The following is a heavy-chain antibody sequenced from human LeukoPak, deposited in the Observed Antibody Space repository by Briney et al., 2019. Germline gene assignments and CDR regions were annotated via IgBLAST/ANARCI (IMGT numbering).Heavy chain of an antibody. CDR3: ASPSHNYYDSSGPRDPFDY. CDR2: ISYDGSNK. J-gene: IGHJ4*02. CDR1: GFTFSSYA. V-gene: IGHV3-30-3*01. Sequence: GGSLRLSCAASGFTFSSYAMHWVRQAPGKGLEWVAVISYDGSNKYYADSVKGRFTISRDNSKNTLYLQMNSLRAEDTAVYYCASPSHNYYDSSGPRDPFDYWGQGTLVTVSS. D-gene: IGHD3-22*01.